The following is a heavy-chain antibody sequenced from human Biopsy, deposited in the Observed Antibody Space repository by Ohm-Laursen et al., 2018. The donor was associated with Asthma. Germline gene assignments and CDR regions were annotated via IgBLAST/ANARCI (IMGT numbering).Heavy chain of an antibody. J-gene: IGHJ6*02. V-gene: IGHV1-69*13. D-gene: IGHD6-19*01. CDR2: IMTVFGKT. CDR1: GGTFSNFA. Sequence: SVKVSCKAPGGTFSNFAISWVRQAPGQGLEWLGGIMTVFGKTNYAQKFQGRVTINADESTSTAYMEVTSLRSEDTAIYYCARCQVGYSSGWSLLLKKIYYSGMDVWGQGTAVTVPS. CDR3: ARCQVGYSSGWSLLLKKIYYSGMDV.